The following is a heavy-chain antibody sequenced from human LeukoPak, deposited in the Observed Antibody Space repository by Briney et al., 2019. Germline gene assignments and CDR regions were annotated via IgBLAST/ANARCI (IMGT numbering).Heavy chain of an antibody. Sequence: GGSLRLSCAASGFTFSSYAMSWVRQAPGKGLEWVSAISGSGGSTYYADSVKGRFTISRDNSKNTLYLQMNSLRAEDTALYYCAKSLGSSSWYFYYGMDVWGQGTTVTVSS. CDR3: AKSLGSSSWYFYYGMDV. V-gene: IGHV3-23*01. J-gene: IGHJ6*02. CDR2: ISGSGGST. D-gene: IGHD6-6*01. CDR1: GFTFSSYA.